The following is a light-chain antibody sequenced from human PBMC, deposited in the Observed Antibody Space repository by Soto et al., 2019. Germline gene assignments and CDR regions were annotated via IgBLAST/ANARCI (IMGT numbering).Light chain of an antibody. CDR3: QHYGRSAYT. CDR2: GAS. CDR1: QSVSSNY. Sequence: EIVLTQSTGTLSLSPGERATLSCRASQSVSSNYLAWYQQKPGQAPRLLIYGASSRATGIPDRFSGSGSGTDFTLTFIRLEPEDFAVYYCQHYGRSAYTFGQGTTLEIK. V-gene: IGKV3-20*01. J-gene: IGKJ2*01.